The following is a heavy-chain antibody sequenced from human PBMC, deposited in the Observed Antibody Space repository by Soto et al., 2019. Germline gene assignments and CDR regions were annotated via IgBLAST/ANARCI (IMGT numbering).Heavy chain of an antibody. D-gene: IGHD2-15*01. V-gene: IGHV4-34*01. CDR3: AIARSVAYQNFAY. J-gene: IGHJ4*02. CDR2: INHSGST. CDR1: GGSFSGYY. Sequence: QVQLQQWGAGLLKPSETLSLTCAVYGGSFSGYYWSWIRQPPGKGLEWIGEINHSGSTNYNPSLNGRVTISVATSNNQCSLTLSSVTAAATAVYYCAIARSVAYQNFAYWGQGPLVTVSS.